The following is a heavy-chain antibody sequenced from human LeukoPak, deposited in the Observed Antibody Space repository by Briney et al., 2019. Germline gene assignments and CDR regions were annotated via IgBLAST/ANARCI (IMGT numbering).Heavy chain of an antibody. D-gene: IGHD6-13*01. CDR2: IYYSGST. J-gene: IGHJ5*02. Sequence: SETLSLTCTVSGGSISSSSYYWGWIRQPPGKGLEWIGSIYYSGSTYYNPSLKSRVTISVDTSKNQFSLKLSSVTAADTAVYYCARHQGHSSWYLGWFDPWGQGTLVTVSS. CDR3: ARHQGHSSWYLGWFDP. CDR1: GGSISSSSYY. V-gene: IGHV4-39*01.